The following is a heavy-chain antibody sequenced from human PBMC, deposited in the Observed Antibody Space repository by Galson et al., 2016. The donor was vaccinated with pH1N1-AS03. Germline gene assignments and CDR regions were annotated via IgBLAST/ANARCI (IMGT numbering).Heavy chain of an antibody. CDR3: ARDRDTTMITLDYYYYYMDV. D-gene: IGHD5-18*01. CDR1: GGPFSSYG. Sequence: VSCKVSGGPFSSYGINWVRQAPGQGLEWMGRILPIFGPTNYAQRFQGRVTVTADNSTGTAYLDLSSLRSEDTAVYYCARDRDTTMITLDYYYYYMDVWGKGTTVTVSS. J-gene: IGHJ6*03. CDR2: ILPIFGPT. V-gene: IGHV1-69*06.